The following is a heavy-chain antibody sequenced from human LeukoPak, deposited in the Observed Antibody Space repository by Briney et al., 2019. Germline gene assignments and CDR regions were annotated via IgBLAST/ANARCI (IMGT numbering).Heavy chain of an antibody. CDR2: ISWNSGRI. J-gene: IGHJ3*02. CDR3: AKGTMATTVDAFDI. D-gene: IGHD5-24*01. CDR1: GFTFDDYA. V-gene: IGHV3-9*01. Sequence: PGGSLRLSCAASGFTFDDYAMHWVRQAPGKGLEWVSGISWNSGRIGYADSVKGRFTISRDNAKNSLYLQMNSLRAEDTALYYCAKGTMATTVDAFDIWGQGTMVTVSS.